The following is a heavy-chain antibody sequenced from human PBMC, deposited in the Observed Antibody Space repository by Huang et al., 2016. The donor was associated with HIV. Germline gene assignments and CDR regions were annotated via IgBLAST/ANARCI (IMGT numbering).Heavy chain of an antibody. J-gene: IGHJ4*02. CDR3: ARRLGNYFFDY. D-gene: IGHD7-27*01. V-gene: IGHV4-39*01. CDR1: GGSISTGSYS. Sequence: QVQLQESGPGLVKPSETLSLNCTVSGGSISTGSYSWGWIRQTPGKGLEWIATIYYSGRTNYNPSLKSGVTISVETSQNQFSLKLSSVTAADTAIYYCARRLGNYFFDYWGQGTLVTVSS. CDR2: IYYSGRT.